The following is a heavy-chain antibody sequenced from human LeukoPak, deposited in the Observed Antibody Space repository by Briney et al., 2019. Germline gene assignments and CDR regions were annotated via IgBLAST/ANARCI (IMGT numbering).Heavy chain of an antibody. J-gene: IGHJ5*02. CDR1: GFTFSTYA. D-gene: IGHD6-6*01. V-gene: IGHV3-23*01. Sequence: GGSLRLSCAASGFTFSTYAMSWVRQAPGKGLEWVSVVSGTGGRTYYADSVKGRFTISRDNSKNTLYLQMNSLRAEDTALYYCVKASSSSPQYNWFDAWGQGTLVTVSS. CDR2: VSGTGGRT. CDR3: VKASSSSPQYNWFDA.